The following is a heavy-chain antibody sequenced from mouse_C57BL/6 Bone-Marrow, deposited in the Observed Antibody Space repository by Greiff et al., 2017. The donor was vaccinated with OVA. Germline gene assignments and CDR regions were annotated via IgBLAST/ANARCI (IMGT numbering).Heavy chain of an antibody. CDR3: ARRCIVTSYYAMDY. CDR1: GFSLTSYG. CDR2: IWSGGST. V-gene: IGHV2-2*01. D-gene: IGHD2-5*01. Sequence: VQLKESGPGLVQPSQSLSITCTVSGFSLTSYGVHWVRQSPGKGLEWLGVIWSGGSTDYNAAFISRLSISKDNSKSQVFFKMNSLQADDTAIYYCARRCIVTSYYAMDYWGQGTSVTVSS. J-gene: IGHJ4*01.